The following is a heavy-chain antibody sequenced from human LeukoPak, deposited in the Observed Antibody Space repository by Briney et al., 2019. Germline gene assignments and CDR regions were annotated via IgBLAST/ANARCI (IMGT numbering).Heavy chain of an antibody. D-gene: IGHD3-10*01. CDR3: AKDFSEGMIPFDY. CDR2: INPDTGNP. V-gene: IGHV7-4-1*02. J-gene: IGHJ4*02. Sequence: ASVKVSCTAPGYSFTSYALNWVRQAPGQGLEWMGWINPDTGNPTYAQGFTGRFVFSLDTSVSTAFLQISSLKAEDTAVYYCAKDFSEGMIPFDYWGQGTLITVSS. CDR1: GYSFTSYA.